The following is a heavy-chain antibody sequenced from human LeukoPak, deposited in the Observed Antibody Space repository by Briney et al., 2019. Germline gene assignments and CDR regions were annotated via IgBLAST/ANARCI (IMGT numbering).Heavy chain of an antibody. CDR1: GFTFSSYW. CDR2: IASDGSST. CDR3: ALREYSSSWYEFGFDY. V-gene: IGHV3-74*01. D-gene: IGHD6-13*01. Sequence: GGSLRLSCAASGFTFSSYWMNWVRQAPGKGLVWVSRIASDGSSTTYADSVKGRFSISRDNAKNTLYLQMNSLRVEDTAVYYCALREYSSSWYEFGFDYWGQGTLVTVSS. J-gene: IGHJ4*02.